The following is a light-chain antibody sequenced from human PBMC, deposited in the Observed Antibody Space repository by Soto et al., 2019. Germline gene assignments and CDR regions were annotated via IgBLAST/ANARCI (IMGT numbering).Light chain of an antibody. J-gene: IGKJ4*01. CDR1: QSVSSSY. CDR3: QQYGSFPLT. CDR2: GAS. Sequence: EIVLTQSPGTLSLSPGERATLSCRASQSVSSSYLAWYQQKPGQAPRLLIYGASSRSTGIPDRFSGSGSETDFTLTISRLEPEDFAVYYCQQYGSFPLTCGGGTKVEIK. V-gene: IGKV3-20*01.